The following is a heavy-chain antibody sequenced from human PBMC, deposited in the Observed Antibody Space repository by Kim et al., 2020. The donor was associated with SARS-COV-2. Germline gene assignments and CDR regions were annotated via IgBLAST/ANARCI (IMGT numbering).Heavy chain of an antibody. D-gene: IGHD6-19*01. Sequence: SGPTLVNPTQTLTLTCTFSGFSLNTGGVRVGWIRQPPGKALEWLALISWADEKFYNPSLMSRLTITKDTSKNQVVLTMTNMDPVDTATYYCAHRRVPSYGNGWYDWFEPWGQGTLVTVSS. V-gene: IGHV2-5*02. CDR2: ISWADEK. CDR1: GFSLNTGGVR. J-gene: IGHJ5*02. CDR3: AHRRVPSYGNGWYDWFEP.